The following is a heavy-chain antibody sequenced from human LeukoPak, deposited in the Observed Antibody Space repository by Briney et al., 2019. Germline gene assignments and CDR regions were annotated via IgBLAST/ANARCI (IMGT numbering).Heavy chain of an antibody. V-gene: IGHV1-69*05. CDR3: TRDRRMEVGATDGNDY. D-gene: IGHD1-26*01. Sequence: GASVKVSCKASGGTCSSYAISWVRQAPGQALEWMGRIIPIFGTANYAQKFQGRVTVTTDESTSTAYMELSSLRSEDTAVYYCTRDRRMEVGATDGNDYWGQGTLVTVSS. CDR2: IIPIFGTA. J-gene: IGHJ4*02. CDR1: GGTCSSYA.